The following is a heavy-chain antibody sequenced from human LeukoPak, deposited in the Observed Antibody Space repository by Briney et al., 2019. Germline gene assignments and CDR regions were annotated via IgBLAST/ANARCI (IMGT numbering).Heavy chain of an antibody. CDR2: IYYSGST. CDR3: ARLERDGYNYAFDI. D-gene: IGHD5-24*01. J-gene: IGHJ3*02. Sequence: SETLSLTRTVSGGSISSYYWSWIRQPPGKGLEWIGYIYYSGSTNYNPSLKSRVTISVDTSKNQFSLKLSSVTAADTAVYYCARLERDGYNYAFDIWGQGTMVTVSS. CDR1: GGSISSYY. V-gene: IGHV4-59*08.